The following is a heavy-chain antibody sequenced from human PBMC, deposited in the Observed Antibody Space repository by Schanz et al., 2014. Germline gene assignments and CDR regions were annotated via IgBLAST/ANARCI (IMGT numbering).Heavy chain of an antibody. CDR1: TFTFSSDW. CDR3: VRDSFFAFDS. D-gene: IGHD3-3*01. CDR2: IKEDGSVK. J-gene: IGHJ4*02. Sequence: EVQLAESGGGLVQPGGSLRLSCAASTFTFSSDWMSWVRQAPGKGLEWVANIKEDGSVKDYVDSMKGRFTISRDNAKNSLYLQMNNLRAEDTAVYYCVRDSFFAFDSWGQGTLVTVSS. V-gene: IGHV3-7*01.